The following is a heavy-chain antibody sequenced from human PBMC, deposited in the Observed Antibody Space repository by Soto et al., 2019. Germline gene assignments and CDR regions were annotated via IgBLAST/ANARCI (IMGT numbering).Heavy chain of an antibody. J-gene: IGHJ6*02. CDR1: GFTLSSFW. V-gene: IGHV3-7*03. Sequence: ESGGGLVQPGGSLRLSCAASGFTLSSFWMTWVRQAPGKGLEWVASIKQDGSETYYVDFVKGRFTISRDNPKNTLYLQMNSLRVGDTAVYYCARPPHGMDVWGQGTTVTVSS. CDR2: IKQDGSET. CDR3: ARPPHGMDV.